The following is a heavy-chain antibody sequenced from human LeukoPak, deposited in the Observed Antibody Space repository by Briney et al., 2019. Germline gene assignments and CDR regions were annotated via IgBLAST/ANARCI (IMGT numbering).Heavy chain of an antibody. CDR2: INHSGST. Sequence: KPSETLSLTCAVYGGSFSGYYWSWIRQPPGKGLEWIGEINHSGSTNYNPSLKSRVTISVDTSKNQFSLKLSSVTAADTAVYYCATASLDRTFDYWGQGTLVTVSS. D-gene: IGHD3-22*01. J-gene: IGHJ4*02. CDR1: GGSFSGYY. CDR3: ATASLDRTFDY. V-gene: IGHV4-34*01.